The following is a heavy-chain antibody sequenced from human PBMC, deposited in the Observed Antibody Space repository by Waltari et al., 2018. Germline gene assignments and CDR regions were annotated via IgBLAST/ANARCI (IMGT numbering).Heavy chain of an antibody. Sequence: QVQLVQSGAEVKKPGSSVKVSCKASGGTFSSYAISWVRQAPGQGLEWMGGIIPILGIANYAQKFQGRVTITADESTSTAYMELSSLRSEDTAVYYCAREYCGGDCCAFDIWGQGTMVTVSS. CDR1: GGTFSSYA. J-gene: IGHJ3*02. CDR3: AREYCGGDCCAFDI. CDR2: IIPILGIA. V-gene: IGHV1-69*04. D-gene: IGHD2-21*01.